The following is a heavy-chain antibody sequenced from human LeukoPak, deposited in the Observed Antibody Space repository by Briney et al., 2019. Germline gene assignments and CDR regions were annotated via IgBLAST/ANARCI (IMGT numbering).Heavy chain of an antibody. D-gene: IGHD4-17*01. CDR2: ISYAGSNK. Sequence: PGGSLRLSCAASGFTFSSYVMHWVRQAPGKGLEWVAVISYAGSNKYYADSVEGRFTISRDNSKNTLYLQMNSLRAEDTALYYCARAFGDSFPILDYWGQGTLVTVSS. CDR3: ARAFGDSFPILDY. J-gene: IGHJ4*02. CDR1: GFTFSSYV. V-gene: IGHV3-33*01.